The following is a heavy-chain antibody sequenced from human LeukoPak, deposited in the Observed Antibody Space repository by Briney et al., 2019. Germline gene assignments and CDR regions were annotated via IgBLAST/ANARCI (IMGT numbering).Heavy chain of an antibody. CDR3: ASTYYDFWSGLAGP. J-gene: IGHJ5*02. V-gene: IGHV4-39*01. D-gene: IGHD3-3*01. Sequence: PSETLSLTCTVSGGSISSSSYYWGWIRQPPGKGLEWIGSFYYSGSTYYNPSLKSRVTISVDTSKNQFSLKLSSVTAADTAVYYCASTYYDFWSGLAGPWGQGTLVTVSS. CDR2: FYYSGST. CDR1: GGSISSSSYY.